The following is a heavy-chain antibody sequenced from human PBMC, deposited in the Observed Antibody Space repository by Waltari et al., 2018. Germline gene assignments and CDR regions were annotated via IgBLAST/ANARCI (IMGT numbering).Heavy chain of an antibody. D-gene: IGHD3-10*01. CDR2: AFFDGIKT. J-gene: IGHJ5*02. CDR3: AKDAFGNTYLDH. V-gene: IGHV3-30*18. Sequence: QVQLVESGGGVVQPGMSLRLSCAASAFSLSNFGMHWVRQAPGKGLEWVALAFFDGIKTDYADSVRGRFTISRDNSKNTLYLDINNLRVDDTGIYYCAKDAFGNTYLDHWGQGTVVTVSS. CDR1: AFSLSNFG.